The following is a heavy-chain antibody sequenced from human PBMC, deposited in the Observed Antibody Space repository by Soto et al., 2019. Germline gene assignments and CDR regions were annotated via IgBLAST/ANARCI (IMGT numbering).Heavy chain of an antibody. CDR1: GGSISTYY. CDR3: ARHSWLQLLPLY. J-gene: IGHJ1*01. V-gene: IGHV4-59*08. D-gene: IGHD5-12*01. CDR2: FHYSGST. Sequence: QVQLQESGPGLVKPSETLSLTCTVSGGSISTYYWSWIRQPPGKGLEWIGYFHYSGSTNYNPSLQSRVTMSVYTDKNQFSLKLSSVTAADTAVYYCARHSWLQLLPLYWGQGTLVTVSS.